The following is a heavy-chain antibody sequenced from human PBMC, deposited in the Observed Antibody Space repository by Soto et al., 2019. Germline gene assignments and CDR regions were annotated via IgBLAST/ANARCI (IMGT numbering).Heavy chain of an antibody. D-gene: IGHD6-13*01. V-gene: IGHV2-5*02. J-gene: IGHJ5*02. CDR1: GFSLSTSGVG. CDR2: IYWDDDK. CDR3: AHSGYPRPRPRLNWFDP. Sequence: SGPTLVNPTQTLTLTCTFSGFSLSTSGVGVGWIRQPPGKALEWLALIYWDDDKRYSPSLKSRLTITKDTSKNQVVLTMTNMDPVDTATYYCAHSGYPRPRPRLNWFDPWGQGTLVTVSS.